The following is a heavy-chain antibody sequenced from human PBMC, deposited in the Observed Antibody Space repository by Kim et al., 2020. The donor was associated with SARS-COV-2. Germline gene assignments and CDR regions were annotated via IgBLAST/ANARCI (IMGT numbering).Heavy chain of an antibody. Sequence: SETLSLTCAVYGGSFSGYYWSWIRQPPGKGLEWIGEINHSGSTNYNPSLKSRVTISVDTSKNQFSLKLSSVTAADTAVYYCARGQPLGPIAARPRGGEYWYFDLWGRGTLVTVSS. D-gene: IGHD6-6*01. J-gene: IGHJ2*01. CDR1: GGSFSGYY. CDR3: ARGQPLGPIAARPRGGEYWYFDL. CDR2: INHSGST. V-gene: IGHV4-34*01.